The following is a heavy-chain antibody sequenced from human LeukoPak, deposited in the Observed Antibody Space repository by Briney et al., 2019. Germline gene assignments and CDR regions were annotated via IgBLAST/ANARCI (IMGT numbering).Heavy chain of an antibody. J-gene: IGHJ2*01. CDR3: ARVVGAGYFDL. V-gene: IGHV3-7*01. CDR1: GFTFSSYW. Sequence: GGSLRLSCAASGFTFSSYWMSWVRQAPGKGLEWVANINQDGSGKYYVDSVKGRFTISRDNAKNSLYLQMNSLRAKDTAVYYCARVVGAGYFDLWGRGTLVTVSS. D-gene: IGHD1-26*01. CDR2: INQDGSGK.